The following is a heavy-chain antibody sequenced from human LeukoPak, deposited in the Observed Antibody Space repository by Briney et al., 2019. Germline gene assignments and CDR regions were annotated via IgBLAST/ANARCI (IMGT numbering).Heavy chain of an antibody. V-gene: IGHV4-59*01. CDR2: FHYSGIT. J-gene: IGHJ4*02. CDR3: ASVLYGANGFDY. Sequence: SETLSLTCIVSGGSISSYYWSWIRQPPGKGLEYIGYFHYSGITNYNPSLKRRVTLSVDTSKNHISLKLSSVTAADTAVYYCASVLYGANGFDYWGRGTLVTVSS. CDR1: GGSISSYY. D-gene: IGHD4/OR15-4a*01.